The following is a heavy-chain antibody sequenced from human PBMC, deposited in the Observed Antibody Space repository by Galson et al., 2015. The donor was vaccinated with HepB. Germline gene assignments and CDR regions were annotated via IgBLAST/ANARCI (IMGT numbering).Heavy chain of an antibody. D-gene: IGHD6-19*01. Sequence: SLRLSCAASGFTFSGYHMSWIRQAPGKGLEWVSYISSSSSYTNYADSVKGRFTISRDNAKNSLYLQMNSLRAEDTAVYYCARVRLTKQWLTQHQYYFDYWGQGTLVTVSS. V-gene: IGHV3-11*06. CDR1: GFTFSGYH. CDR3: ARVRLTKQWLTQHQYYFDY. J-gene: IGHJ4*02. CDR2: ISSSSSYT.